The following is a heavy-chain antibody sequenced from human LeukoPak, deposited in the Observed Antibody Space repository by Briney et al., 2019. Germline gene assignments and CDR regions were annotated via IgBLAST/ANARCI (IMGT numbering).Heavy chain of an antibody. V-gene: IGHV3-23*01. D-gene: IGHD2-15*01. CDR3: ARARYCTGGSCYSDS. Sequence: GGSLRLSCAASGFTFSSFAMNWVRQAPGKGLEWVSTISGSGDSTFYADSVKGRFTISRDNAKNTLYLQMNSLRAEDTAVYYCARARYCTGGSCYSDSWGQGTLVTVSS. CDR1: GFTFSSFA. J-gene: IGHJ4*02. CDR2: ISGSGDST.